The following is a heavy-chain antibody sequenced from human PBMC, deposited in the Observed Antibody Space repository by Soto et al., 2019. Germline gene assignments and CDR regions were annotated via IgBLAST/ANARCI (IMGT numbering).Heavy chain of an antibody. CDR3: ARLQDVRFGTDYGGRNYYYYYGMDV. J-gene: IGHJ6*02. D-gene: IGHD4-17*01. CDR1: GYSFTSYW. Sequence: GESLKISCKGSGYSFTSYWISWLRQMPVKGLEWMGMIDPSDSYTNYSPSFQGHVTISADKSISTAYLQWSSLKASDTAMYYCARLQDVRFGTDYGGRNYYYYYGMDVWGQGTTVTVSS. V-gene: IGHV5-10-1*01. CDR2: IDPSDSYT.